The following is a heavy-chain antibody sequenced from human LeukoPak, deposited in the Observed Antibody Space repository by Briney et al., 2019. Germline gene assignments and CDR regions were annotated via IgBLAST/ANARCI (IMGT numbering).Heavy chain of an antibody. CDR2: ISGDGGTT. CDR3: AREGPSPVVPVTHWFDP. J-gene: IGHJ5*02. V-gene: IGHV3-23*01. D-gene: IGHD2-2*01. CDR1: GFTFSDYY. Sequence: GGSLRLSCAASGFTFSDYYMSWVRQAPGKGLECVSVISGDGGTTYYADFVKGRFTISRDNSKNTLYLQMNSLRAEDTAVYYCAREGPSPVVPVTHWFDPWGQGTLVSVSS.